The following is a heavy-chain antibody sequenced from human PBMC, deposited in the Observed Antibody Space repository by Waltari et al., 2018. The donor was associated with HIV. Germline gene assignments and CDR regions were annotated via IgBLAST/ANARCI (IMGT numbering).Heavy chain of an antibody. CDR1: GYTFLSYG. J-gene: IGHJ3*02. V-gene: IGHV1-18*01. CDR3: ARDLERWLQKDAFDI. Sequence: QVQLVQSGAEVKKPGASVKVSCKASGYTFLSYGINWVRQAPGQGLEWMGWISTYNGNTNYAQKLQGRVTMTTDTSTSTAYMELRSLRSDDTAVYYCARDLERWLQKDAFDIWGQGTMVTVSS. D-gene: IGHD5-12*01. CDR2: ISTYNGNT.